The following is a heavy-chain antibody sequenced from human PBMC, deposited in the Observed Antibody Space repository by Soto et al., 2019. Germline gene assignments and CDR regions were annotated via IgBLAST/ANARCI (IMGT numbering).Heavy chain of an antibody. D-gene: IGHD2-2*01. V-gene: IGHV3-48*01. CDR1: GFTFSAYS. CDR3: ARDYHYAFDY. Sequence: EVQLVESGGGLVQPGGSLRLSCAASGFTFSAYSMNWVGQAPGKGLEWISYIGTSTTTIHYADSVKGRFTISRDNAKNSLYLQMNSLRAEDTAVYYCARDYHYAFDYWGQGTLVTVSS. CDR2: IGTSTTTI. J-gene: IGHJ4*02.